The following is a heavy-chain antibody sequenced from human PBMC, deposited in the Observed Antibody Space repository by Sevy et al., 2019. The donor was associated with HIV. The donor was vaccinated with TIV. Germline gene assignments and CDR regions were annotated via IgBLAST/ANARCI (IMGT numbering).Heavy chain of an antibody. CDR3: AKGRQQWASDY. V-gene: IGHV3-23*01. J-gene: IGHJ4*02. Sequence: GGSLRLSCVASGFTFISAAMSWVRQPPGKGLEWVSTIGGGGVTTYYAESVKGRFTISRDNSKGTMYLQMNSLRADDTAVYHCAKGRQQWASDYWGQGTRVTVSS. D-gene: IGHD6-19*01. CDR1: GFTFISAA. CDR2: IGGGGVTT.